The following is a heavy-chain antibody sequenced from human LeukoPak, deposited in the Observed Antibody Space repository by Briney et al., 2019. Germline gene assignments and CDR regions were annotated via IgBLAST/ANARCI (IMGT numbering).Heavy chain of an antibody. CDR3: ARRGGSGYFNWFDP. Sequence: ASVKVSCKASGYTSTGYYMHWVRQAPGQGLEWMGWINPNSGGTNYAQKFQGRVTMTRDTSISTAYMELSRLRSDDTAVYYCARRGGSGYFNWFDPWGQGTLVTVSS. J-gene: IGHJ5*02. V-gene: IGHV1-2*02. CDR2: INPNSGGT. CDR1: GYTSTGYY. D-gene: IGHD3-22*01.